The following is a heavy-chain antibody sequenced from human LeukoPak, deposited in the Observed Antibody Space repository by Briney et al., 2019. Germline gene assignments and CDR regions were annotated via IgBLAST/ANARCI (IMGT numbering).Heavy chain of an antibody. CDR3: ARGVRRGMVRGVTYYYYMDV. CDR2: MNPNSGNT. D-gene: IGHD3-10*01. J-gene: IGHJ6*03. CDR1: GGTFSSYA. V-gene: IGHV1-8*02. Sequence: ASVKVSCKASGGTFSSYAINWVRPATGQGLEWMGWMNPNSGNTGYAQKFQGRVTMTRNTSISTAYMELSSLRSEDTAVYYCARGVRRGMVRGVTYYYYMDVWGKGTTVTISS.